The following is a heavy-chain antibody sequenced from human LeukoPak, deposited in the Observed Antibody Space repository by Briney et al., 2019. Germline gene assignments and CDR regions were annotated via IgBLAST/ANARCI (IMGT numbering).Heavy chain of an antibody. Sequence: GSLRLSCAASGFTFSSHWMHWVRQAPGKGLVWVSRINSDGSSISYADSVKGRFTISRDNAKNTLYLQMNSLRAEDTAVYYCARLGPASSGWPESFDYWGQGTLVTVSS. J-gene: IGHJ4*02. V-gene: IGHV3-74*01. CDR1: GFTFSSHW. CDR2: INSDGSSI. CDR3: ARLGPASSGWPESFDY. D-gene: IGHD6-19*01.